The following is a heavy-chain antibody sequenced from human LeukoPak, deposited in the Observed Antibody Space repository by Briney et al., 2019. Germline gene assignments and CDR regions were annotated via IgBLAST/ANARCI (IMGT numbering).Heavy chain of an antibody. V-gene: IGHV4-39*07. CDR3: ARDGVNLRLGKDAFDI. J-gene: IGHJ3*02. CDR2: IYYSGNT. CDR1: GGSISSNNYY. D-gene: IGHD3-3*01. Sequence: SETLSLTCTVSGGSISSNNYYWGWIRQPPGKGLEWIGSIYYSGNTYYNPSLKSRVTIPVDTSKNQFSLKLSSVTAADTAVYYCARDGVNLRLGKDAFDIWGQGTMVTVSS.